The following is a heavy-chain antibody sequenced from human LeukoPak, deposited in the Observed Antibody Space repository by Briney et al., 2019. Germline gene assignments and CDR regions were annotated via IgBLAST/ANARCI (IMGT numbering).Heavy chain of an antibody. CDR1: GFTFSSYE. CDR2: ISSGSSSI. Sequence: SGGSLRLSSAASGFTFSSYEMNWVRQAPGKGLEWVSYISSGSSSIFYADSVKGRFTISRDNSKNSLYLQMNSLRVEDTAVYYCARGGIAARFAYWGQGTLVTVSS. CDR3: ARGGIAARFAY. V-gene: IGHV3-48*03. D-gene: IGHD6-6*01. J-gene: IGHJ4*02.